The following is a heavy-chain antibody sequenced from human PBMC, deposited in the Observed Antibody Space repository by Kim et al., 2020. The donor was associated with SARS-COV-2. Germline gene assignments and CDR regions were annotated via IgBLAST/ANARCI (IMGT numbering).Heavy chain of an antibody. J-gene: IGHJ4*02. CDR1: GFTFSNAW. CDR2: IKSKTDGGTT. CDR3: TTDKAAADRPPMVRGVHIDY. D-gene: IGHD3-10*01. V-gene: IGHV3-15*01. Sequence: GGSLRLSCAASGFTFSNAWMSWVRQAPGKGLEWVGRIKSKTDGGTTDYAAPVKGRFTISRDDSKNTLYLQMNSLKTEDTAVYYCTTDKAAADRPPMVRGVHIDYWGQGTLVTVSS.